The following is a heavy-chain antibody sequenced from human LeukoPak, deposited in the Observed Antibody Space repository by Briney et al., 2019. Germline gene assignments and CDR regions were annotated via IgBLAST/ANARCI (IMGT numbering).Heavy chain of an antibody. CDR3: TTIKRGNIFGYFDF. V-gene: IGHV4-59*11. Sequence: SETLSLTCTVSGGSMTTHHWNWIRQTPGKGLEWIGYVFDSGRTKENPSLKSRVTLSADTSKNQLSLRLSSVTAADTAVYYCTTIKRGNIFGYFDFWGQGILVTVSS. J-gene: IGHJ4*02. CDR1: GGSMTTHH. CDR2: VFDSGRT. D-gene: IGHD5-18*01.